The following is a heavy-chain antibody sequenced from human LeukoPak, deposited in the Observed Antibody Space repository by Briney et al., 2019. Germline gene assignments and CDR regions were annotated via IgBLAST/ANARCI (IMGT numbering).Heavy chain of an antibody. V-gene: IGHV1-46*01. CDR3: VRTPPNWGADY. CDR1: GYTFTSYY. Sequence: ASVNVSCKASGYTFTSYYMHWVRQAPGQGLEWMGIINPSGGSTSYAQKFQGRVTMTRNTAISSAYMELSSLRSEDTAVYYCVRTPPNWGADYWGQGTLVTVSS. CDR2: INPSGGST. D-gene: IGHD7-27*01. J-gene: IGHJ4*02.